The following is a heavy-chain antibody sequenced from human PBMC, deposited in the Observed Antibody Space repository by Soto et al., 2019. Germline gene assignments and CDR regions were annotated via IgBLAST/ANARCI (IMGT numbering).Heavy chain of an antibody. CDR2: ISDDSSRT. CDR3: ARVAYYYDSSGYFY. J-gene: IGHJ4*02. V-gene: IGHV3-23*01. Sequence: EGSLRLSCAASGFTFNTFEMSWVRQAPGRGLEWVSFISDDSSRTYYADAVKGRFTISRDNAKNSLYLQMNSLRAEDTAVYYCARVAYYYDSSGYFYWGQGTLVTVSS. CDR1: GFTFNTFE. D-gene: IGHD3-22*01.